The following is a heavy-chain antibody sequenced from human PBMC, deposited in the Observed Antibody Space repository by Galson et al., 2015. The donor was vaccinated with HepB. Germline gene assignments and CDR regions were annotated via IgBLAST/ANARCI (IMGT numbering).Heavy chain of an antibody. CDR3: ARGVGYSGSYNWFDP. J-gene: IGHJ5*02. D-gene: IGHD1-26*01. V-gene: IGHV4-39*07. CDR2: IYFSGST. Sequence: LSLTCTVSGGSISSSSYYWGWIRQPPGKGLEWIGSIYFSGSTYYNPSLKSRVTISVDTSKNQFSLKLSSVTAADTAVYYCARGVGYSGSYNWFDPWGQGTLVTVSS. CDR1: GGSISSSSYY.